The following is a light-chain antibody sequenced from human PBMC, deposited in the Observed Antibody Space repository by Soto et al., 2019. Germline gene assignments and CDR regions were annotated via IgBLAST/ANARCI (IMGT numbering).Light chain of an antibody. CDR1: SSNIGARYD. CDR3: QSYDSSLRGVV. V-gene: IGLV1-40*01. Sequence: QAVVTQPPSVSGAPGQRVSISCTGSSSNIGARYDVYWYQQLPGTAPKPLIYANSNRPSGVPDRFSGSRSGTSASLAITGLQAEDEAEYYCQSYDSSLRGVVFGGGTKLTVL. J-gene: IGLJ2*01. CDR2: ANS.